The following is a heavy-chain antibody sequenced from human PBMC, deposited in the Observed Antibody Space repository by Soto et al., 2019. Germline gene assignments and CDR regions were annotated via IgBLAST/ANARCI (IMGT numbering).Heavy chain of an antibody. D-gene: IGHD3-22*01. Sequence: QVQLVQSGAEVKKPGASVKVSCKASGYTFTSYYMHWVRQAPGQGLEWMGIINPSGGSTSYAQKFPGRVTMTRDTSTSTVYMELSSLRSEDTAVYYCARTYYYDSSGGADAFDIWGQGTMVTVSS. CDR1: GYTFTSYY. J-gene: IGHJ3*02. CDR2: INPSGGST. CDR3: ARTYYYDSSGGADAFDI. V-gene: IGHV1-46*01.